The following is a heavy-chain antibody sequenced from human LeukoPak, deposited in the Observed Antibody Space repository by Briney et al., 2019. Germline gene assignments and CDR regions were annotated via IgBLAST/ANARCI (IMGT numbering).Heavy chain of an antibody. CDR1: GFTFSSYA. V-gene: IGHV3-48*03. J-gene: IGHJ6*03. CDR2: IATDGTI. D-gene: IGHD6-19*01. CDR3: ATSLSGWGTYHYMNV. Sequence: GGSLRLSCAASGFTFSSYAMSWVRQAPGKGLEWVSFIATDGTICYADSVKGRFTLSRDNAKNSLYLQMNSLRAEDTAVYHCATSLSGWGTYHYMNVWGKGTTVTISS.